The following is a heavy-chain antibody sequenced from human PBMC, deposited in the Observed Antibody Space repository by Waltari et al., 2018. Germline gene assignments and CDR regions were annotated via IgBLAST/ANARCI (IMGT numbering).Heavy chain of an antibody. J-gene: IGHJ5*02. CDR3: ARVPSKGMTTVIGWFDP. D-gene: IGHD4-17*01. CDR1: GYSISSGYH. Sequence: QVQLQESGPGLVKPSETLSLTCAVAGYSISSGYHWGWIRQPPGKGLEWIGSIYHSGSTYYNPSLKSRVTISVDTSKTQFSLKLSSVTAADTAVYYCARVPSKGMTTVIGWFDPWGQGTLVTVSS. V-gene: IGHV4-38-2*01. CDR2: IYHSGST.